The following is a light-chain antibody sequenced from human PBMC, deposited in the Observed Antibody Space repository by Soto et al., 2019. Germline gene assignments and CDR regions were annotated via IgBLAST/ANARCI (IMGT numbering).Light chain of an antibody. CDR2: KAS. J-gene: IGKJ2*01. Sequence: DIQMTQSPSTLSASVRDRVTITCRASQSISNSLAWYQQRPGKAPKLLIYKASSLETGAPSRFSGSGSGTEFTLTINSLQPDDFATYYGQQYNSDWNTFGQGTKLEIK. V-gene: IGKV1-5*03. CDR1: QSISNS. CDR3: QQYNSDWNT.